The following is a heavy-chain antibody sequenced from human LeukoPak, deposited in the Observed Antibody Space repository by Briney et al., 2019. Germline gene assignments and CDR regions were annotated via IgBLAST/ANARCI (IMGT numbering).Heavy chain of an antibody. CDR2: IKPDGSEK. V-gene: IGHV3-7*01. J-gene: IGHJ3*01. D-gene: IGHD3-10*01. CDR3: IPSGF. Sequence: GGSLRLSCAASGFTFSESWMSWVRQAPGKGLEWVANIKPDGSEKFYVDSVKGRLTISRDNAENSLYLQINSLRADDTAVYYCIPSGFWGQGTMVTVSS. CDR1: GFTFSESW.